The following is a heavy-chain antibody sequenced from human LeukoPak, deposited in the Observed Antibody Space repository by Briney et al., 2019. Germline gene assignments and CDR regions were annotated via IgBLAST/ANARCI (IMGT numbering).Heavy chain of an antibody. CDR3: ARLGPSRYVYYYMDV. CDR2: INHSGST. V-gene: IGHV4-34*01. CDR1: GGSFSGYY. Sequence: SETLTLTCAVYGGSFSGYYWSWIRQPPGKGLEWIGEINHSGSTNYNPSLKSRVTISVDTYKKQFSLKLRSVSAADTSVYYCARLGPSRYVYYYMDVWGKGTRVSISS. D-gene: IGHD3-16*01. J-gene: IGHJ6*03.